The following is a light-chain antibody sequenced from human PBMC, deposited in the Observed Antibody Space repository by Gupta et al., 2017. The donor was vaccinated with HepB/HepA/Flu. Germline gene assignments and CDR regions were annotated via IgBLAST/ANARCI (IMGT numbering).Light chain of an antibody. J-gene: IGKJ2*01. V-gene: IGKV3-20*01. CDR2: DAS. CDR1: QTVTNNY. CDR3: QNYGTSPRK. Sequence: EIVLTQSPGTLSLSPGERATLSCRASQTVTNNYLAWYQQRPGQTPRLLIYDASTRATAFPDRCSASGSGTDFTLTISSLEPEDFAVYYCQNYGTSPRKFGQGTKLEIK.